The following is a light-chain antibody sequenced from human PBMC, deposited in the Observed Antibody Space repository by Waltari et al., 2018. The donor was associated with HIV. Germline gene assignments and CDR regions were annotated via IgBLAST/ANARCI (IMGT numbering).Light chain of an antibody. CDR3: QQYYSSPG. Sequence: DIQMTQSPSSLSASVGDRVTITCRARQGISNSLAWYQQKPGKAPNLLLYATSRLESGVPLRFSGSGSGTDYTLTISSLQPEDFATYYCQQYYSSPGFGQGTKLEI. CDR1: QGISNS. V-gene: IGKV1-NL1*01. J-gene: IGKJ2*03. CDR2: ATS.